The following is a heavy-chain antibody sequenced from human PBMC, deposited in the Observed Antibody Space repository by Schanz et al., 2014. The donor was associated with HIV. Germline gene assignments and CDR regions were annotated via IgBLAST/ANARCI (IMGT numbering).Heavy chain of an antibody. CDR1: GGTFSIYA. V-gene: IGHV1-69*01. CDR2: IIPIFGTA. Sequence: VQLVQSGAAVKKPGSSVKVSCKASGGTFSIYAISWVRQAPGQGLEWMGGIIPIFGTANYAQKFQGRVTIIADESTSTAYMELSSLRSADTAVYFCARAAFSSEYYYGMDVWGQGTTVTVSS. J-gene: IGHJ6*02. D-gene: IGHD3-3*02. CDR3: ARAAFSSEYYYGMDV.